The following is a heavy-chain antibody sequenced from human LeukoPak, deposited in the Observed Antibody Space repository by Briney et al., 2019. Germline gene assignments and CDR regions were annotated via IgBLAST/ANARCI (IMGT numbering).Heavy chain of an antibody. CDR1: GYTFTSYD. J-gene: IGHJ4*02. CDR3: ARGRVAGTGRLDY. CDR2: MNPNSGNT. Sequence: ASVKVSCKASGYTFTSYDINWVRQATGQGLGWMGWMNPNSGNTGYAQKFQGRVTITRNTSMSTAYMELSSLRSEDTAVYYCARGRVAGTGRLDYWGQGTLVTVSS. D-gene: IGHD6-19*01. V-gene: IGHV1-8*03.